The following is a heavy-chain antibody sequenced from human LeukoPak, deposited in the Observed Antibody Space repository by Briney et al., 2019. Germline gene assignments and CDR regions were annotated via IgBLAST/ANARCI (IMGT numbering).Heavy chain of an antibody. CDR3: ARETTTCDY. D-gene: IGHD1-1*01. CDR1: GFTFSSYA. V-gene: IGHV3-48*01. Sequence: GGSLRLSCAASGFTFSSYAMSWVRQAPGKGLEWVSAISSSSSTIYYADSVKGRFTISRDNAKNSLYLQMNSLRAEDTAVYYCARETTTCDYWGQGTLVTVSS. CDR2: ISSSSSTI. J-gene: IGHJ4*02.